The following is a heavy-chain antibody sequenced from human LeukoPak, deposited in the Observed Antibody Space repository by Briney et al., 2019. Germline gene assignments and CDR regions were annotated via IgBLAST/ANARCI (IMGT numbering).Heavy chain of an antibody. CDR2: ISSSSTYI. CDR1: GFTFSSYS. CDR3: ARDLSGGWGMDV. D-gene: IGHD3-16*01. Sequence: GGSLRLSCAASGFTFSSYSMNWVRQAPGKGLEWVSYISSSSTYIYYADSVKGRFTISRDTAKNSLYLQMNSLRAEDTAVYYCARDLSGGWGMDVWGKGTTVTVSS. J-gene: IGHJ6*04. V-gene: IGHV3-21*01.